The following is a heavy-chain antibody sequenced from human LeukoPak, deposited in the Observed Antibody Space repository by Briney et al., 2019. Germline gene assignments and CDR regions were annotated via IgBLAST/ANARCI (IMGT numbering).Heavy chain of an antibody. CDR3: ARTIVVVPAAVPGAFDI. J-gene: IGHJ3*02. CDR1: GGSISSGDYY. CDR2: IYYSGRT. D-gene: IGHD2-2*01. V-gene: IGHV4-30-4*01. Sequence: TPSETLSLTCTVSGGSISSGDYYWTWIRQPPGKGLEWIGYIYYSGRTYYNPSLKSRLTISLDTFKNQFSLRLSSVTAADAAVYYCARTIVVVPAAVPGAFDIWGQGTMVTVSS.